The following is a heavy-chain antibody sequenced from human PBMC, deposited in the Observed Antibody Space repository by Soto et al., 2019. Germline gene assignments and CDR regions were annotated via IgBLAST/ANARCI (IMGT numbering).Heavy chain of an antibody. CDR3: ASLSAGYYYDSSGYYFDY. J-gene: IGHJ4*02. CDR2: IYYSGST. Sequence: NPSETLSLTCTVSGGSISSGGYYWNWVRQHPGKGLEWIGYIYYSGSTYYNPSLKSRVSISVGTSQNQFSLKLSSVTAADTAVYYCASLSAGYYYDSSGYYFDYWGQGTLVTVSS. V-gene: IGHV4-31*03. D-gene: IGHD3-22*01. CDR1: GGSISSGGYY.